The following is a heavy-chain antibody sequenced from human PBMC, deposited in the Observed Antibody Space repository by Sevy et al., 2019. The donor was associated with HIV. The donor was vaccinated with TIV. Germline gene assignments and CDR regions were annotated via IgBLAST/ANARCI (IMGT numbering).Heavy chain of an antibody. V-gene: IGHV4-39*01. CDR2: IYYSGST. J-gene: IGHJ4*02. Sequence: SETLSLTCTVSGGSISSSSYYWGWIRQPPRKGLEWIGSIYYSGSTYYNPSLKSRVTISVDTSKNQFSLKLSSVTAADTGVYYCASRAPYYYDSSGYQGYYFDYWGQGTLVTVSS. D-gene: IGHD3-22*01. CDR3: ASRAPYYYDSSGYQGYYFDY. CDR1: GGSISSSSYY.